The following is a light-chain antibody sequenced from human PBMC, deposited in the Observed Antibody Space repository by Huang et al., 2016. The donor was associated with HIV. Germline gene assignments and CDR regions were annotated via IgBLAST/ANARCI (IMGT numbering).Light chain of an antibody. V-gene: IGKV3-11*01. Sequence: IVLTQSPATLSLSPGERATLSCRASQSLNKFLAWYQQKPGQASRLLIYNATDRATGVPARFSCGGSGTDFTLTITDLKAEDFAIYYCQQRSSSLTFGGGTKVEIK. J-gene: IGKJ4*01. CDR1: QSLNKF. CDR3: QQRSSSLT. CDR2: NAT.